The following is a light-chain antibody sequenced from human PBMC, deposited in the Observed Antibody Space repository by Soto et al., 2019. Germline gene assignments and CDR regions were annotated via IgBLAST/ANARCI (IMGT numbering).Light chain of an antibody. Sequence: DIQMTQSPSTLSASVGDRVTITCRASQSISSWLAWYQQKPGKAPKLLIYDASSLESGVPSRFSGSGSGTEFTLTISSLQPDDFATYYCQQYNSYSRTLTFGGGTRWIS. V-gene: IGKV1-5*01. J-gene: IGKJ4*01. CDR2: DAS. CDR3: QQYNSYSRTLT. CDR1: QSISSW.